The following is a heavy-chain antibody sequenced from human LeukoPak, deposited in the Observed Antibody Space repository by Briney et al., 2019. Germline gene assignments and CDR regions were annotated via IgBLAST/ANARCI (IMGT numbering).Heavy chain of an antibody. CDR3: ARSIPWGPPGTGPPDY. V-gene: IGHV3-7*03. CDR1: GFPFSSYS. J-gene: IGHJ4*02. Sequence: GGSLRLSCAASGFPFSSYSMTWVRQAPGKGLEWVANIKPDGTTKFYVDSVKGRFTISRDNALNSLYLQMNSLRAEDTAIYYCARSIPWGPPGTGPPDYGARGPLVTV. D-gene: IGHD3-16*01. CDR2: IKPDGTTK.